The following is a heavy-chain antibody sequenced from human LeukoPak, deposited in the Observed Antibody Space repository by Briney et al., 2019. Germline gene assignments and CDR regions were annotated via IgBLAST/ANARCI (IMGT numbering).Heavy chain of an antibody. V-gene: IGHV1-46*01. Sequence: ASVKVSCKASGYTFTSYGISWVRQAPGQGLEWMGIINPSGGSTSYAQKFQGRVAMTRDTSTSTVYMELSSLRSEDTAVYYCSAWGVALNAFDIWGQGTMVTVSS. J-gene: IGHJ3*02. D-gene: IGHD3-10*01. CDR1: GYTFTSYG. CDR2: INPSGGST. CDR3: SAWGVALNAFDI.